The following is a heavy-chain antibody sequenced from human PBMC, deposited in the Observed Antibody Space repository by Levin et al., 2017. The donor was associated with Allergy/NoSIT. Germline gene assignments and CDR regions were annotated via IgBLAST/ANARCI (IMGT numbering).Heavy chain of an antibody. V-gene: IGHV1-2*06. D-gene: IGHD3/OR15-3a*01. J-gene: IGHJ6*03. Sequence: GESLKISCKASGYIFNEYWMHWVRQAPGQGLEWVGRINPNNGATNYAQKFHGRVTITRDTSISTVYMEMSRLRSDDAAVYYCARDRIAFWTPLRYYYMDVWGKGTMVTVS. CDR2: INPNNGAT. CDR3: ARDRIAFWTPLRYYYMDV. CDR1: GYIFNEYW.